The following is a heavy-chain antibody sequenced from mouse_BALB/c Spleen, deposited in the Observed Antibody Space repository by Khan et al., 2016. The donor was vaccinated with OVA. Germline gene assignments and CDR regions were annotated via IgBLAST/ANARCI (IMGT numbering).Heavy chain of an antibody. D-gene: IGHD2-13*01. Sequence: QVQLKASGAELVRPGTSVKLSCKASGYTFTNYWINWVKQRPGQGLEWIGNIYPSDSYTNYNQKFRDKATLTVDKSSSTAYMQLSSPTSEDSAVYYCTRGDPGNFDYWGQGTTLTVSS. J-gene: IGHJ2*01. CDR1: GYTFTNYW. CDR2: IYPSDSYT. V-gene: IGHV1-69*02. CDR3: TRGDPGNFDY.